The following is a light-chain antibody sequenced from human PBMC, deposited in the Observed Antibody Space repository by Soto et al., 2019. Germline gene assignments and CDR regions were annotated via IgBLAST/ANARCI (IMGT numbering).Light chain of an antibody. V-gene: IGKV3-20*01. CDR3: QHYGSSPPVT. Sequence: EIVLTQSPGTLSLSPGERATLSCRASQSVSSNYLAWYQQKPGPAPRLLIYGASSRATGIPDRFSGSGSGTDFTLTISRLEPEDFAVDYCQHYGSSPPVTFGQGTKLEIK. CDR1: QSVSSNY. J-gene: IGKJ2*01. CDR2: GAS.